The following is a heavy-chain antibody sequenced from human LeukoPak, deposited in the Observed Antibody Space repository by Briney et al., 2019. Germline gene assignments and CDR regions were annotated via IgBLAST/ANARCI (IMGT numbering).Heavy chain of an antibody. CDR3: ARAPEFSSGWLLDY. CDR1: GDSISSFY. J-gene: IGHJ4*02. Sequence: KPSETLSLTCTVSGDSISSFYWTWIRQSAGKGLERIGRIHTSGSTNYSPSLKSRVTTSIDTSKTQLSLKVNSVTAADTGVYYYARAPEFSSGWLLDYWGQGSLVTVSS. V-gene: IGHV4-4*07. D-gene: IGHD6-19*01. CDR2: IHTSGST.